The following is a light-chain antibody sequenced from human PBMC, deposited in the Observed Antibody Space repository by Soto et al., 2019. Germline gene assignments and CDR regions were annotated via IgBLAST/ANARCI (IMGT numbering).Light chain of an antibody. V-gene: IGKV3-15*01. CDR2: GAS. J-gene: IGKJ1*01. CDR3: QQCNNWPRT. CDR1: QTVSIN. Sequence: EIVMTQSPATLSASPGERVTLSCRASQTVSINLAWYQKKPGQAPRLLIYGASTRATGIPARFSGSGSGTEFTLSISNLQSEDFAIYYCQQCNNWPRTFGQGTKVEVK.